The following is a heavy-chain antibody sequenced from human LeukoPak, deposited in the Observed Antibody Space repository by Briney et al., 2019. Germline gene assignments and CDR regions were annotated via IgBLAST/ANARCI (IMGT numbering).Heavy chain of an antibody. CDR2: ISAYNGNT. V-gene: IGHV1-18*01. CDR1: SYTFTSYG. D-gene: IGHD3-3*01. CDR3: ARYYDFWSGYSKYYFDY. J-gene: IGHJ4*02. Sequence: ASVKVSCKASSYTFTSYGISWVRQAPGQGLEWMGWISAYNGNTNYAQKLQGRVTMTTDTSTGTAYMELRSLRSDDTAVYYCARYYDFWSGYSKYYFDYWGQGTLVTVSS.